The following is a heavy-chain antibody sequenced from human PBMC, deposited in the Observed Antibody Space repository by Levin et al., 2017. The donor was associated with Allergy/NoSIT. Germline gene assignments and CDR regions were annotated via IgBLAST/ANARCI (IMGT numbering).Heavy chain of an antibody. CDR1: GFTFSSYA. V-gene: IGHV3-23*01. J-gene: IGHJ4*02. CDR3: AKNPKPYSSSSGKIFGY. D-gene: IGHD6-13*01. Sequence: PGESLKISCAASGFTFSSYAMSWVRQAPGKGLEWVSAISGSGGSTYYADSVKGRFTISRDNSKNTLYLQMSSLRAEDSAVYYCAKNPKPYSSSSGKIFGYWGQGTLVTVSS. CDR2: ISGSGGST.